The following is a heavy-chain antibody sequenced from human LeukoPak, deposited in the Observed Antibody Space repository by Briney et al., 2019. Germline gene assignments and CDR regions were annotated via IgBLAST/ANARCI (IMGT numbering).Heavy chain of an antibody. J-gene: IGHJ4*02. V-gene: IGHV3-30*04. D-gene: IGHD6-6*01. Sequence: PGGSLRLSCAASGFTFSSYAMHWIRQAPGKGLEWVAVISYDGSNKYYADSVKGRFTISRDNSKNTLYLQMNSLRAEDTAVYYCARESWGQLVLDYWGQGTLVTVSS. CDR1: GFTFSSYA. CDR3: ARESWGQLVLDY. CDR2: ISYDGSNK.